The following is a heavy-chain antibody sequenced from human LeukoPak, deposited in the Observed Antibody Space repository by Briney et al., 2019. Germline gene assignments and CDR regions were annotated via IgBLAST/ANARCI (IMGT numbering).Heavy chain of an antibody. CDR2: IYYSGST. J-gene: IGHJ5*02. CDR3: ARVPAATRGAWWSDP. CDR1: GGSISSYY. Sequence: KPSETLSLTCTVSGGSISSYYCSWIRQPPGKGLEWIGYIYYSGSTNYNPSLKSRVTISVDTSKNQFSLKLSSVTAADTAVYYCARVPAATRGAWWSDPWGQGTLVTVSS. V-gene: IGHV4-59*01. D-gene: IGHD2-2*01.